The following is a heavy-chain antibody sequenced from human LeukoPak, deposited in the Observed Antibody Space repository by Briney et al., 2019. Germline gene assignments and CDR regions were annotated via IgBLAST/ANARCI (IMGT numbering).Heavy chain of an antibody. CDR3: AREPRGYSYGYFDY. J-gene: IGHJ4*02. Sequence: SETLSLTCTVSGGSISSYYWNWIRQPPGKGLEWIGSISYSGSTNYNPSLKSRVTISVDTSKNQFSLKLSSVTAADTAVYYCAREPRGYSYGYFDYWGQGTLVTVSS. D-gene: IGHD5-18*01. V-gene: IGHV4-59*01. CDR2: ISYSGST. CDR1: GGSISSYY.